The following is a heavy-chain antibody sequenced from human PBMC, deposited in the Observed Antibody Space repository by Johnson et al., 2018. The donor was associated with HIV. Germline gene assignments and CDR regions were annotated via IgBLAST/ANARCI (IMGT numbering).Heavy chain of an antibody. CDR1: GFTFSDYY. J-gene: IGHJ3*02. CDR2: ISSSGSNI. V-gene: IGHV3-11*04. D-gene: IGHD7-27*01. Sequence: QVQLVESGGGLVKPGGSLRLSCAPSGFTFSDYYMSWMRQAPGQGLEWVSYISSSGSNIYKADSVKGRFTISRDNSKNTLYLQMNSLRVEDTAVYYCARIPGRRDVFDIWGQGTTVTVSS. CDR3: ARIPGRRDVFDI.